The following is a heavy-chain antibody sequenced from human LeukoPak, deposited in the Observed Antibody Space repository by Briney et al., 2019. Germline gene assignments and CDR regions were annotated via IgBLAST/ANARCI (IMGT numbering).Heavy chain of an antibody. D-gene: IGHD3-10*01. Sequence: ASVKVSCKTSGYIFTNYGVSWVRQAPGQGLEWMGWINVYNGHTIYAQEFQGRVTLTTDTSTNTAPMDPRSMGSDDTAIYYCVSDSDHAPDYWGQGTLVTVSS. CDR2: INVYNGHT. V-gene: IGHV1-18*01. CDR3: VSDSDHAPDY. J-gene: IGHJ4*02. CDR1: GYIFTNYG.